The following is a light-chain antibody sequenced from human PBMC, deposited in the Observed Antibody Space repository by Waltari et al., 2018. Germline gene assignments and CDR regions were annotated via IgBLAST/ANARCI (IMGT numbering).Light chain of an antibody. V-gene: IGKV3-15*01. CDR2: GAS. Sequence: LVLTQSPATLSLSPGDRAAFSCRASQDISTNVAWYQQKPGQAPRLLIYGASTMATGVPGRFSGSGSGIEFTLTVSNLQPEDFAFYCFLQYNKWPALTFGGGTKVEIK. CDR1: QDISTN. CDR3: LQYNKWPALT. J-gene: IGKJ4*01.